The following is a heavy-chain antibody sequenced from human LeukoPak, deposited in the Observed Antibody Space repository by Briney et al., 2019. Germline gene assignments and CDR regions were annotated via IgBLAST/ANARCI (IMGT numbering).Heavy chain of an antibody. J-gene: IGHJ4*02. CDR1: GGSIRSGDYY. CDR3: ATQKAAPGPIDY. CDR2: IYYSGST. V-gene: IGHV4-30-4*01. D-gene: IGHD6-13*01. Sequence: SETLSLTCTVSGGSIRSGDYYWSWIRQPPGKGLEWIGYIYYSGSTYYKPSLKSRITISMDTSKNQFSLKLSSVTAADTAVYYCATQKAAPGPIDYWGQGALVTVSS.